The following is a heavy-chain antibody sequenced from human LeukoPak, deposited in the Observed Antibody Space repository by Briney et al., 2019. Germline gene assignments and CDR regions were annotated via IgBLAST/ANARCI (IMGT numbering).Heavy chain of an antibody. V-gene: IGHV4-59*12. CDR2: IYYSGST. CDR1: GGSISSYY. Sequence: SETLSLTCTVSGGSISSYYWSWIRQPPGKGLEWIGYIYYSGSTNYNPSLKSRVTISVDTSKNQFSLKLSSVTAADTAVYYCARKSSEQQLVPYYFDYWGQGALVTVSS. D-gene: IGHD6-13*01. CDR3: ARKSSEQQLVPYYFDY. J-gene: IGHJ4*02.